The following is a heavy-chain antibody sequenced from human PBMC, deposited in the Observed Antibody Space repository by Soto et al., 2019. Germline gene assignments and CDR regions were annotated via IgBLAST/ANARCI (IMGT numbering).Heavy chain of an antibody. D-gene: IGHD3-10*02. CDR2: INHSGST. V-gene: IGHV4-34*01. CDR1: GGSFSGYY. Sequence: PSETLSLTCAVYGGSFSGYYWSWIRQPPGKGLEWIGEINHSGSTNYNPSLKSRVTISVDTSKNQFSLKLSSVTAADTAVYYCSRGYYYVMSGLDYWGQGTLVTVSS. CDR3: SRGYYYVMSGLDY. J-gene: IGHJ4*02.